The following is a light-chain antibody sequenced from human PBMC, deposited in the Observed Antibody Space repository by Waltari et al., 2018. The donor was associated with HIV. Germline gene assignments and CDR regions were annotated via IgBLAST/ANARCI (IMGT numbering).Light chain of an antibody. J-gene: IGLJ1*01. CDR1: SSDIGGHAF. CDR3: SSYSSTSSYV. V-gene: IGLV2-14*03. Sequence: PGQSVTISCTGTSSDIGGHAFVSWYQRHPGKAPKLLIYDVNLRPSGVSDRFSASRSGNTASLTIYGLQADDEADYFCSSYSSTSSYVFGAGTSVIVL. CDR2: DVN.